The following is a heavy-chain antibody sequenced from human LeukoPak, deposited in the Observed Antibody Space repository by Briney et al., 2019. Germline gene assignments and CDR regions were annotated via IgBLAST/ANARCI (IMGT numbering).Heavy chain of an antibody. CDR2: ISGDTT. CDR1: GFTISTYG. CDR3: AKSVYHSGNY. J-gene: IGHJ4*02. Sequence: PGGSLRLCCTASGFTISTYGMSWVRQAPGKGLETVSSISGDTTCYAASVKGRFTIARDNSKNTVSLQMNSLRAEDTAVYYCAKSVYHSGNYWGQGTLVTVSS. V-gene: IGHV3-23*01. D-gene: IGHD3-10*01.